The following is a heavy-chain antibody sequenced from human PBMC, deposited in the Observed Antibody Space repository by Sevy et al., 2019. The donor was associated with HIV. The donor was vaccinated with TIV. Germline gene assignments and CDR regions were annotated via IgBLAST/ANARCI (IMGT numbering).Heavy chain of an antibody. J-gene: IGHJ5*02. CDR1: GGSISSSNYY. D-gene: IGHD6-19*01. Sequence: SETLSLTCTVSGGSISSSNYYWGWIRQPPGKGLEWIGSMYYSGNTYYNPSLNSLATISVDTSKNLFSLKVSSVTAADTAVFCCARLSWYSSGWFWFDPWGHGTLVTVSS. CDR3: ARLSWYSSGWFWFDP. V-gene: IGHV4-39*01. CDR2: MYYSGNT.